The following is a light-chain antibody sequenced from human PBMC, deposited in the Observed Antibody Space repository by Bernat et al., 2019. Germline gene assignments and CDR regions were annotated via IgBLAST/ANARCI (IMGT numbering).Light chain of an antibody. Sequence: EIVLTQSPATLSLSPGERATLSCRASQSVGSYLAWYQQKPAQAPRLLICDASSRATGIPSRFSGSGSGTDFTLTITSLEPEDFAVYYCQQRSTWPWTFGQGTKVEI. CDR3: QQRSTWPWT. V-gene: IGKV3-11*01. J-gene: IGKJ1*01. CDR2: DAS. CDR1: QSVGSY.